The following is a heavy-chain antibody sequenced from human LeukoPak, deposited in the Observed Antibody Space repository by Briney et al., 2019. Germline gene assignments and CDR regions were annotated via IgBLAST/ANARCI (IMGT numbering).Heavy chain of an antibody. CDR1: GSSISSYY. CDR2: IYYSGST. J-gene: IGHJ4*02. CDR3: ARCSSTSCRGVLDY. V-gene: IGHV4-59*08. Sequence: SETLSLTSTVSGSSISSYYWSWIRQPPGKGLEWIGYIYYSGSTNYNPSLKSRVTISVDTSKNQFSLKLSSVTAADTAVYYCARCSSTSCRGVLDYWGQGTLVTVSS. D-gene: IGHD2-2*01.